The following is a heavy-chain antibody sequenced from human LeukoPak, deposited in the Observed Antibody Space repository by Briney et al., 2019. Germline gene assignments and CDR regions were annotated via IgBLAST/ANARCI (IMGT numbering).Heavy chain of an antibody. CDR3: ARGALNYYDSSGYYST. Sequence: ASVKVSCKASGYTFTSYGISWVRQAPGQGLEWMGWISAYNGNTNYAQKLQGRVTMTTDTSTSTAYMELRSLRSDDTAVYYCARGALNYYDSSGYYSTWGQGTLVTVSS. D-gene: IGHD3-22*01. J-gene: IGHJ5*02. CDR2: ISAYNGNT. V-gene: IGHV1-18*01. CDR1: GYTFTSYG.